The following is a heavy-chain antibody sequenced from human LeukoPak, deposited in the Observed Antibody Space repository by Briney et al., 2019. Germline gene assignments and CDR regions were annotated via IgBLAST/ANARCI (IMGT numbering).Heavy chain of an antibody. Sequence: GGSLRLSCAASGFTFSSYGMHWVRQAPGKGLEWVAVIWYDGSNKYYADSVKGRFTISRDNSKNTLYLQMNSLRAEDTAVYYCARDSKSIAARDYYYGMDVWGQGPTVTVSS. CDR1: GFTFSSYG. J-gene: IGHJ6*02. CDR3: ARDSKSIAARDYYYGMDV. CDR2: IWYDGSNK. V-gene: IGHV3-33*01. D-gene: IGHD6-6*01.